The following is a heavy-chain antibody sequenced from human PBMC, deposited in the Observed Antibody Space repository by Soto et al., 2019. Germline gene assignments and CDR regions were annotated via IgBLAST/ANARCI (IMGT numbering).Heavy chain of an antibody. J-gene: IGHJ4*02. D-gene: IGHD3-16*01. CDR3: ATYTAGGGGRGY. CDR2: YSGTS. Sequence: QVQLQESGPGLVKPSETLSLTCTVSGASISRDHWNWIRQPPGKGLEWIGEYSGTSNHNPSLRSRVTISVDTCNNQVSLNLSSVTAADPPVYSCATYTAGGGGRGYWGQGTLVTVSS. V-gene: IGHV4-59*08. CDR1: GASISRDH.